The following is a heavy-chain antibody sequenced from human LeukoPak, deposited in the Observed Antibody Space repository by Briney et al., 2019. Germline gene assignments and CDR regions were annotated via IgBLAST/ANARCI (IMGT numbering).Heavy chain of an antibody. CDR3: ARDVSGVGSSGYYLNWFDP. CDR2: INPSGGST. J-gene: IGHJ5*02. Sequence: ASVKVSCKASGYTFTSYYMHWVRQAPGQGLEWMGIINPSGGSTSYAQKFQGRVTMTRDASTSTVYMELSSLRSEDTAVYYCARDVSGVGSSGYYLNWFDPWGQGTLVTVSS. V-gene: IGHV1-46*01. D-gene: IGHD3-22*01. CDR1: GYTFTSYY.